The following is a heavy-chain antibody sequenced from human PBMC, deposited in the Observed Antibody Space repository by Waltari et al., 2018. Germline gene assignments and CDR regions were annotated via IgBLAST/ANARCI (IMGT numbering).Heavy chain of an antibody. CDR2: SSAYNGNT. J-gene: IGHJ4*02. Sequence: QVQLVQSGAEVKKPGASVKVSCKASGYTFTSYGISWVRQAPGQGLEWMGWSSAYNGNTNDAQKLQGRVTMTTDTSTSTAYVELRSLRSDDTAVYYCALVGGYNLADYWGQGTLVTVSS. CDR1: GYTFTSYG. CDR3: ALVGGYNLADY. D-gene: IGHD5-12*01. V-gene: IGHV1-18*01.